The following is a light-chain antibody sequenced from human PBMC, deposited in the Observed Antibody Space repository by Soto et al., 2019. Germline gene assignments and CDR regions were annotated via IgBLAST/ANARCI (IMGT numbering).Light chain of an antibody. J-gene: IGLJ3*02. CDR3: SSYTSSSTRV. Sequence: QSALTHPASVSGSPGQSITISCTGTSSDVGGYNYVSWYQQHPGKAPKLMIYEVSNRPSGVSNRFSGYKSGNTASLTISGLQAEDEADYYCSSYTSSSTRVFGGGTKLTVL. V-gene: IGLV2-14*01. CDR1: SSDVGGYNY. CDR2: EVS.